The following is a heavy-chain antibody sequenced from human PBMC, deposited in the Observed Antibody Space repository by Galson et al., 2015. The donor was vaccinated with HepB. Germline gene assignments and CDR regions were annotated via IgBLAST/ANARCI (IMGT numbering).Heavy chain of an antibody. CDR3: AGGDGWVFNY. D-gene: IGHD5-24*01. Sequence: SLRLSCAASGFTLSTLWMSWFRQAPGKGLEWVANIIQDGSEKYSVDSVKGRFTISRDNAKNSLYLQMNNLRAEDTAVYFCAGGDGWVFNYWGQGTLVTVSS. CDR1: GFTLSTLW. J-gene: IGHJ4*02. CDR2: IIQDGSEK. V-gene: IGHV3-7*03.